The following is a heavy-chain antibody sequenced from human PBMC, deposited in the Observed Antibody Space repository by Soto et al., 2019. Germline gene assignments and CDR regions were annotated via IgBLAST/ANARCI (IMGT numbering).Heavy chain of an antibody. CDR3: ASSLLTPFDY. V-gene: IGHV3-74*01. D-gene: IGHD7-27*01. Sequence: GGSLRLSCVASGFTFSSYWMHWVRQAPGKGLVWVSRISSDGSSTFYADSVKGRFTISRDNAKNTLYLQMNSLRAEDTAVYYCASSLLTPFDYWGQGTLVTVSS. J-gene: IGHJ4*02. CDR1: GFTFSSYW. CDR2: ISSDGSST.